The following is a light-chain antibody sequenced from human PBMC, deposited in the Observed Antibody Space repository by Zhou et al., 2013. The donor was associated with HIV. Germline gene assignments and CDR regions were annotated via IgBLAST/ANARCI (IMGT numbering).Light chain of an antibody. CDR3: LQHNSYPYS. CDR1: HDVGTS. Sequence: IQMTQSPPSLSTYVGDRVTITCRASHDVGTSLAWFQQRPGKAPKSLIYAASRSQSGVPSRFSGSGSGTDFTLTINGLQPEDFASYFCLQHNSYPYSFGQGTKLEIK. J-gene: IGKJ2*03. CDR2: AAS. V-gene: IGKV1-16*01.